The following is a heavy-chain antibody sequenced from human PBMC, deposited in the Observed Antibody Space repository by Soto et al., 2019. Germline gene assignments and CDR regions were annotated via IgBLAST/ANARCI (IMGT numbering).Heavy chain of an antibody. CDR1: GFTFSSYS. D-gene: IGHD6-13*01. CDR3: AKVSNIAAYYYYYYYMDV. Sequence: GGSLRLSCAASGFTFSSYSMSWVRQAPGKGLEWVSAISGSGGSTYYADSVKGRFTISRDNSKNTLYLQMNSLRAEDTAVYYCAKVSNIAAYYYYYYYMDVWGKGTTVTVSS. V-gene: IGHV3-23*01. CDR2: ISGSGGST. J-gene: IGHJ6*03.